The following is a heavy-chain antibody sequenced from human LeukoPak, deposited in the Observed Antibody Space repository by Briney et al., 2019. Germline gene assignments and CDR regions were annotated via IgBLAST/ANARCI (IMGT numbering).Heavy chain of an antibody. CDR1: GFTFSSYG. J-gene: IGHJ4*02. CDR3: AKDHRVSHTFDY. V-gene: IGHV3-30*18. Sequence: GGSLRLSCAASGFTFSSYGMHWVRQAPGKGLEWVAVISYDGSNKYYADSVKGRFTISRDNSKNTLYLQMNSLRAEDTAAYYCAKDHRVSHTFDYWGQGTLVTVSS. CDR2: ISYDGSNK.